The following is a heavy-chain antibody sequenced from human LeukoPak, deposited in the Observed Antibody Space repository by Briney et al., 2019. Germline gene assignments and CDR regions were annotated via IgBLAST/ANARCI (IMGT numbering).Heavy chain of an antibody. D-gene: IGHD2/OR15-2a*01. CDR2: ISIDVDKT. J-gene: IGHJ4*02. CDR1: GFTFSSSA. V-gene: IGHV3-23*01. CDR3: ALTVLGVVYFFDY. Sequence: PTGGPLRLSCEASGFTFSSSAMTWVRQAPGKGLEWVSSISIDVDKTYYADSVKGRVTISRDNSMDTLYLYMNSLRAEDTAVYYCALTVLGVVYFFDYWGQGTLVTVSS.